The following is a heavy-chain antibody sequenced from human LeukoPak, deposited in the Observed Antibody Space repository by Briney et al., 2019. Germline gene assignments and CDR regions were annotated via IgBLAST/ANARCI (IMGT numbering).Heavy chain of an antibody. CDR3: AKDPGVSSSWAATPFDY. Sequence: GGSLRLSCAASGFTFGYYAMSWVRQAPGKGLEWVSAISGSGGSTYYADSVKGRFTISRDNPKNTLYLQMNSLRAEDTAVYYCAKDPGVSSSWAATPFDYWGQGTLVTVSS. J-gene: IGHJ4*02. D-gene: IGHD6-13*01. CDR2: ISGSGGST. V-gene: IGHV3-23*01. CDR1: GFTFGYYA.